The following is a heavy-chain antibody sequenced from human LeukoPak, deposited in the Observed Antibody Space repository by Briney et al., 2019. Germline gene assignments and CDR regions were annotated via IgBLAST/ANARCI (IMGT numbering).Heavy chain of an antibody. CDR2: MYISGET. J-gene: IGHJ4*02. Sequence: GSLRLSCAASGFTFSDYYMTWIRQPAGKGLEWIGRMYISGETNYNPSLKSRLTMSLDTSKNHFSLKLNSVTAADTAVYYCARRRVVVAALYYFDYWGQGTLVTVSS. CDR3: ARRRVVVAALYYFDY. V-gene: IGHV4-4*07. CDR1: GFTFSDYY. D-gene: IGHD2-15*01.